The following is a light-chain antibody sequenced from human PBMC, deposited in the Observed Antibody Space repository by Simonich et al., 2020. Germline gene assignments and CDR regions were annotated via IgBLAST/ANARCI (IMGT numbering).Light chain of an antibody. V-gene: IGLV2-14*01. CDR3: SSYTSSSTLGV. J-gene: IGLJ2*01. CDR2: DVS. Sequence: QSALTQPASVSGSPGQSITISCTGTSSDVGGYNYVSWYQKHPGKAPKLMIYDVSKRPSGVSNRCSGSKSGNTASLTISGLQAEDEADYYCSSYTSSSTLGVFGGGTKLTVL. CDR1: SSDVGGYNY.